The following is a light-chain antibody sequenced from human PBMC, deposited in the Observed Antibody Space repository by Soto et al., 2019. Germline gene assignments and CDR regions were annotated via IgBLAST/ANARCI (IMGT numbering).Light chain of an antibody. CDR2: VNI. J-gene: IGLJ1*01. CDR1: SSNIGAGYD. CDR3: QSYDSSLSGYV. V-gene: IGLV1-40*01. Sequence: QSVLTQPPSVSGAPVQRVTISCTGSSSNIGAGYDVHWYQQLPGTATKLLIFVNINRPSGVPDRFSGSKSGTSASLAITGLRAEEEADYYCQSYDSSLSGYVFGTGTKLTVL.